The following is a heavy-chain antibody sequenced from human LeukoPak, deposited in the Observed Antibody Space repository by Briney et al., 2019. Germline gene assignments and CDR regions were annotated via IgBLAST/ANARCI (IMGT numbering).Heavy chain of an antibody. D-gene: IGHD2/OR15-2a*01. CDR3: ARAITEYSPAY. J-gene: IGHJ4*02. V-gene: IGHV4-59*08. CDR2: IYYSGST. CDR1: GGSISNYY. Sequence: SETLSLTCTVSGGSISNYYWSWIRQPPGKGLEWIGYIYYSGSTNYNPSLKSRVTISVDTSKNQFSLKLSSVTAADTAVYYCARAITEYSPAYWGQGTLVTVSS.